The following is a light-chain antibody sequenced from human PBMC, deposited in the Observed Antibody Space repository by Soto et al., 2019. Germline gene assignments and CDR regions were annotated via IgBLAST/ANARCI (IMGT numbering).Light chain of an antibody. CDR2: AAS. CDR1: QSIHTRY. J-gene: IGKJ3*01. Sequence: EIVLTQSPSTLSLSPGERATLSCRASQSIHTRYLAWYQQKPGQAPRLIIYAASSSDTVMADRFSGSGSGTDFTVTISRLEQEDFAVYYCQQFGSSPGFTFGPGTKVDIK. CDR3: QQFGSSPGFT. V-gene: IGKV3-20*01.